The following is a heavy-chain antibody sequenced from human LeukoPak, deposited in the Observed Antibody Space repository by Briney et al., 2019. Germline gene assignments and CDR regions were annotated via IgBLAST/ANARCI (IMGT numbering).Heavy chain of an antibody. CDR3: ARDSTVVVPAAPYWFDP. J-gene: IGHJ5*02. CDR2: INPNSGGT. V-gene: IGHV1-2*02. Sequence: ASVKVSRKASGYTFTGYYMHWVRQAPGQGLEWMGWINPNSGGTNYAQKFQGRVTMTRDTSISTAYMELSRLRSDDTAVYYCARDSTVVVPAAPYWFDPWGQGTLVTVSS. CDR1: GYTFTGYY. D-gene: IGHD2-2*01.